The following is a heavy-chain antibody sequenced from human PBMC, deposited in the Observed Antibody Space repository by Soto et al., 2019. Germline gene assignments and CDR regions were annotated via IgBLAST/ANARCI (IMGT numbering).Heavy chain of an antibody. Sequence: EVQLLESGGGLVQPGGSLRLSCAASGFTFSSYAMSWVRQAPGKGLEWVSAISGSGGSTYYADSVKGRITISKDNAMNTRYLQMDHLRAEDMAVYYCAKESMVRGVINYFDYWGQGTLVTVSS. CDR1: GFTFSSYA. CDR2: ISGSGGST. CDR3: AKESMVRGVINYFDY. D-gene: IGHD3-10*01. J-gene: IGHJ4*02. V-gene: IGHV3-23*01.